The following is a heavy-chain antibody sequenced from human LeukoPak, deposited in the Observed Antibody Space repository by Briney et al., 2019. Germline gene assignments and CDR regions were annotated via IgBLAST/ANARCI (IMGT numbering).Heavy chain of an antibody. CDR2: IYYSGST. D-gene: IGHD2-15*01. CDR1: GGSISNGAYY. Sequence: SETLSLTCTVSGGSISNGAYYWSWIRQHPGKGLEWLGYIYYSGSTYYNPSLKSRVTISVDTSKNQFSLKLSSVTAADTAVYYCARADLGYCSGGGCYSDAFDIWGQGTMVTVPS. CDR3: ARADLGYCSGGGCYSDAFDI. J-gene: IGHJ3*02. V-gene: IGHV4-31*03.